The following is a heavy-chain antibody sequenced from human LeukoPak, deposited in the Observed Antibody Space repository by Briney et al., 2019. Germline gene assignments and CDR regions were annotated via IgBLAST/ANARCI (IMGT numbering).Heavy chain of an antibody. CDR3: ARGGGYNWNDVWYFDY. CDR2: ISPYNGNT. CDR1: GYTFTSYG. V-gene: IGHV1-18*01. Sequence: ASVKVSCKASGYTFTSYGISWVRQAPGQGLEWMGWISPYNGNTDHAQKFQGRVTMTTDTFTSTAYMDLRSLRSEDTAVYYCARGGGYNWNDVWYFDYWGQGTLVTVSS. J-gene: IGHJ4*02. D-gene: IGHD1-1*01.